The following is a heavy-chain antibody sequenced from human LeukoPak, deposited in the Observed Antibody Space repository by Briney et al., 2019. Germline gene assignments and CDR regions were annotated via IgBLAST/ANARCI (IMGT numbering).Heavy chain of an antibody. D-gene: IGHD2-2*01. CDR3: ATTPSEGTSIAY. V-gene: IGHV1-8*01. J-gene: IGHJ4*02. Sequence: ASVKVSCKASGYTFTSYDINWVRQATGQGLEWMGWMNPNSGNTGYAQKFQGRVSMTRDTSINTAYLELSSLRSEDTAVCYCATTPSEGTSIAYWGQGTLVTVSS. CDR2: MNPNSGNT. CDR1: GYTFTSYD.